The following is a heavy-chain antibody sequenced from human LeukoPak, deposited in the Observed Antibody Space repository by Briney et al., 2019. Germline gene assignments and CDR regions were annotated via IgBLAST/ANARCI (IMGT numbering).Heavy chain of an antibody. Sequence: SETLSLTCTVSGGSISSGDYYWSWIRQPPGKGLEWIGYIYYSGSTYYNPSLKSRVTISVDTSKNQFSLKLSSVTAADTAVYYCARGTSAGYSGLRAAFDIWGQGTMVTVSS. D-gene: IGHD5-12*01. CDR1: GGSISSGDYY. CDR2: IYYSGST. V-gene: IGHV4-30-4*01. J-gene: IGHJ3*02. CDR3: ARGTSAGYSGLRAAFDI.